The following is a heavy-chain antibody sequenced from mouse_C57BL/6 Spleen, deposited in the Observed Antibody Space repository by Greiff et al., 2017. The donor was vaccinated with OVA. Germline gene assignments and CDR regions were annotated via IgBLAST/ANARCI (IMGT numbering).Heavy chain of an antibody. CDR2: IDPSDSYT. V-gene: IGHV1-69*01. Sequence: VKLQQPGAELVMPGASVKLSCKASGYTFTSYWMHWVKQRPGQGLEWIGEIDPSDSYTNYNQKFKGKSTLTVDKSSSTAYMQLSSLTSEDSAVYYCARRITTVVAWYFDVWGTGTTVTVSS. D-gene: IGHD1-1*01. J-gene: IGHJ1*03. CDR3: ARRITTVVAWYFDV. CDR1: GYTFTSYW.